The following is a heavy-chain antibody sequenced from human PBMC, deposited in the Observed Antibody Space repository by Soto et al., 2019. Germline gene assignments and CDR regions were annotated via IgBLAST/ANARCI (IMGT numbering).Heavy chain of an antibody. CDR2: INHSGST. V-gene: IGHV4-34*01. CDR1: GGAFSGYY. J-gene: IGHJ4*02. Sequence: QVQLQQWGAGLLKPSETLSLTCAVYGGAFSGYYWSWIRQPPGKGLEWIGEINHSGSTNYNPSLKSRSTISVDTSKTQFSLTLSSVTAADTAVYYCARPLFDYWGQGTLVTFSS. CDR3: ARPLFDY.